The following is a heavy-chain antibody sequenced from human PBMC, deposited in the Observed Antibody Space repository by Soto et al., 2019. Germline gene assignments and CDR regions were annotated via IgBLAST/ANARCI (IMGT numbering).Heavy chain of an antibody. J-gene: IGHJ6*03. V-gene: IGHV4-34*01. Sequence: QVQLQQWGAGLLKPSETLSLTCAVYGGSFSGYYWSWIRQPPGKGLEWFGEINHSGSTNYNPSLKSRVTISVDTSKNQFSLKLSSVTAADTAVYYCARLTEEPNYDILTGYSPYYYYYMDVWGKGTTVTVSS. D-gene: IGHD3-9*01. CDR2: INHSGST. CDR3: ARLTEEPNYDILTGYSPYYYYYMDV. CDR1: GGSFSGYY.